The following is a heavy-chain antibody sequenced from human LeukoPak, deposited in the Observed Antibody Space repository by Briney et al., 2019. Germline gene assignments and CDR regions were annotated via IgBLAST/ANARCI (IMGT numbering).Heavy chain of an antibody. J-gene: IGHJ4*02. Sequence: ETLSLTCRVSGGSINSHYWRWLQQPPRKRLEWIDYIFNTGNTNYTPSLASRVTMSVDTSRAQFFLRLSPVTAADTAIYYCASRPADTTWYGVFDYWSQGTLVTVSS. D-gene: IGHD3-10*01. CDR1: GGSINSHY. CDR3: ASRPADTTWYGVFDY. V-gene: IGHV4-59*11. CDR2: IFNTGNT.